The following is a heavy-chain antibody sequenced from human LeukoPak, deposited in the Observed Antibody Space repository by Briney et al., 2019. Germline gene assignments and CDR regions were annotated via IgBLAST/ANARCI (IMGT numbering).Heavy chain of an antibody. J-gene: IGHJ4*02. D-gene: IGHD1-1*01. CDR1: GFTFSNYD. V-gene: IGHV3-9*01. Sequence: PGGSLRLSCAASGFTFSNYDMHWVRQATGKGLEWVSGIGWNSGSIGYADSVKGRFTISRDNAKNTLYLQMNSLRAEDTAVYYCARERKYDSNFDYWGQGTLVTVSS. CDR2: IGWNSGSI. CDR3: ARERKYDSNFDY.